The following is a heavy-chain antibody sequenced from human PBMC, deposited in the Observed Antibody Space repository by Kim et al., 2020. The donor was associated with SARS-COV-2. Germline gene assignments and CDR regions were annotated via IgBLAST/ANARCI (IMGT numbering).Heavy chain of an antibody. CDR3: ARGKSEYFGSGRARSFDL. V-gene: IGHV4-34*01. CDR1: GRSFSGYY. CDR2: ITPTGVT. J-gene: IGHJ2*01. D-gene: IGHD3-10*01. Sequence: SETLSLTCAVYGRSFSGYYWTWIRQAPGTFLQFIGVITPTGVTNYDPSLRGRVTISVVTSQKQFSLTLWSATAADTAIYYCARGKSEYFGSGRARSFDLWGRGSLVTVS.